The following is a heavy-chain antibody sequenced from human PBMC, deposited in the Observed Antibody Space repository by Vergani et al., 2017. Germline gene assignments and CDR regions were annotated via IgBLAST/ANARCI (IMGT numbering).Heavy chain of an antibody. CDR3: ARDQGLVQFLEGTRWFDP. Sequence: QVQLVESGGGVVQPGRSLSLSCAASGFTFSSYAMHWVRQAPGKGLEWVALIWYDGSKRYYADSVKGRFTISRDNSKNTLYLQMNSLRAEDTAVYYCARDQGLVQFLEGTRWFDPWGQGTLVTVSS. D-gene: IGHD1-1*01. J-gene: IGHJ5*02. CDR2: IWYDGSKR. CDR1: GFTFSSYA. V-gene: IGHV3-33*01.